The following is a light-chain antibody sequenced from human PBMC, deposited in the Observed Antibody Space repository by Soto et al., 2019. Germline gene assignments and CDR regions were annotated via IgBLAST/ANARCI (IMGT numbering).Light chain of an antibody. J-gene: IGKJ1*01. V-gene: IGKV1-33*01. CDR3: QQCFQAPWT. CDR2: DAS. CDR1: QDIATY. Sequence: DIQMTQSPSSLSASVGNRVTITCQASQDIATYLNWYQQKPGKAPNLLIYDASNLETGVPSRFSGSESGTDFTLTISSLQADDFATYYCQQCFQAPWTFGHGTKVEIE.